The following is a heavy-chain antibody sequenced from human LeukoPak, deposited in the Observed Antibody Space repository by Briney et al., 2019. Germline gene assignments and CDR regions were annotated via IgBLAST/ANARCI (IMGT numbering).Heavy chain of an antibody. CDR2: ISSSGSTI. CDR1: GFTFSDYY. J-gene: IGHJ4*02. V-gene: IGHV3-11*04. CDR3: ARERPEYYDLWSGYSDY. Sequence: GGSLRLSCAASGFTFSDYYMSWIRQAPGKGLEWVSYISSSGSTIYYADSVRGRFTISRDNAKNSLYLQMDSLRAEDTAVYYCARERPEYYDLWSGYSDYWGQGTLVTVSS. D-gene: IGHD3-3*01.